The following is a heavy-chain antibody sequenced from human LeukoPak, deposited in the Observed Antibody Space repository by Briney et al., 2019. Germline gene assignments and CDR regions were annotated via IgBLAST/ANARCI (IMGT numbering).Heavy chain of an antibody. Sequence: GGSLRLSCAASGFMFTDHALSWVRQAPGKRLEWVSSISGSGTTTYYAESVRGRFTISRDNSKNTLYLQMNSLRAEDTAVYYCAKDHHRPETTVTTGAIDYWGQGTLVTVSS. CDR2: ISGSGTTT. V-gene: IGHV3-23*01. CDR3: AKDHHRPETTVTTGAIDY. CDR1: GFMFTDHA. J-gene: IGHJ4*02. D-gene: IGHD4-17*01.